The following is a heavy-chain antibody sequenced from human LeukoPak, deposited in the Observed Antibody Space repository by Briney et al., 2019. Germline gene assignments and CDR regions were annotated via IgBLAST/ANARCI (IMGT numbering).Heavy chain of an antibody. V-gene: IGHV4-39*07. CDR2: IYYSGST. Sequence: SETLSLTCTVSGGSISSSSYYWGWIRQPPGKGLEWIGSIYYSGSTYYNPSLKSRVTISVDTSKNQFSLKLSSVTAADTAVYYCARYIAAAGTLDYWGQGTLVTVSS. J-gene: IGHJ4*02. CDR3: ARYIAAAGTLDY. D-gene: IGHD6-13*01. CDR1: GGSISSSSYY.